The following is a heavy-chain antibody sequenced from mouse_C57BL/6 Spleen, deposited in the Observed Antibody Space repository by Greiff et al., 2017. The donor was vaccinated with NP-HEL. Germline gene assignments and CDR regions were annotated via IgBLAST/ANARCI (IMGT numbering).Heavy chain of an antibody. CDR3: ARTYYSNYGDYFDY. V-gene: IGHV1-64*01. CDR1: GYTFTSYW. J-gene: IGHJ2*01. Sequence: VQLQQPGAELVKPGASVTLSCKASGYTFTSYWMHWVKQRPGQGLEWIGMIHPNSGSTNYNEKFKSKATLTVDKSSSTAYMQLSSLTSEDSAVYYCARTYYSNYGDYFDYWGQGTTLTVSS. CDR2: IHPNSGST. D-gene: IGHD2-5*01.